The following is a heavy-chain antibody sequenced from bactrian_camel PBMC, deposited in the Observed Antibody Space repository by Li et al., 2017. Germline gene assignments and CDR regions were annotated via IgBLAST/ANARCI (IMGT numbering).Heavy chain of an antibody. CDR3: AEAPYRDGFSTKC. CDR1: GFSFTSYY. V-gene: IGHV3S40*01. Sequence: AQLVESGGGLVQPGESLRLSCAASGFSFTSYYPAWVRQAPGKGLEWISHSADNRGAGATYYSDSVKGRFTISHDKSKNTAYLQMNDLKPEDTAMYYCAEAPYRDGFSTKCRGQGTQVTVS. J-gene: IGHJ4*01. D-gene: IGHD4*01. CDR2: DNRGAGAT.